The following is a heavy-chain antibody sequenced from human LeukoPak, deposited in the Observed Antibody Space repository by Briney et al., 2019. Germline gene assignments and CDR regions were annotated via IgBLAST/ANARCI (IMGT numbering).Heavy chain of an antibody. CDR2: IIPIFGRT. Sequence: ASVKVSCKASGGTFSTYAFSWVRQAPGQGLEWLGGIIPIFGRTIYAQKFQGRVTITADKSTSTAYMELSSLRSEDTAVYYCARGGYSRPYYYDSSGYYMAYYYYYYMDVWGKGTTVTVSS. V-gene: IGHV1-69*06. D-gene: IGHD3-22*01. J-gene: IGHJ6*03. CDR3: ARGGYSRPYYYDSSGYYMAYYYYYYMDV. CDR1: GGTFSTYA.